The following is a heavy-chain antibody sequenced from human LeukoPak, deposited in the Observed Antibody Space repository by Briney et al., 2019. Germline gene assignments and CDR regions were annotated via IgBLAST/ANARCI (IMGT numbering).Heavy chain of an antibody. CDR1: GGTFSSYA. V-gene: IGHV1-69*05. J-gene: IGHJ5*02. Sequence: ASVMVSCKASGGTFSSYAISWVRQAPGQGLEWMGGIIPIFGTANYAQKFQGGVTITTDESTSTAYMELSSLRSEDTAVYYCATYCSSTSCSMGHNWFDPWGQGTLVTVSS. CDR2: IIPIFGTA. CDR3: ATYCSSTSCSMGHNWFDP. D-gene: IGHD2-2*01.